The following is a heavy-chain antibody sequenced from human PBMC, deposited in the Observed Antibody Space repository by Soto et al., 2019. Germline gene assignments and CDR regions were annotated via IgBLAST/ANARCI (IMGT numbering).Heavy chain of an antibody. CDR2: ISSSSSYI. Sequence: EVQLVESGGGLVKPGGSLRLSCAASGFTFSSYSMNWVRQAPGKGLEWVSSISSSSSYIYYADSVKGRFTISRDNAKNSLYLQMNSLSAEDTAMYYCARDTGDFWSLPPYYYYYYGMDVWGQGTTVTVSS. CDR1: GFTFSSYS. D-gene: IGHD3-3*01. V-gene: IGHV3-21*01. CDR3: ARDTGDFWSLPPYYYYYYGMDV. J-gene: IGHJ6*02.